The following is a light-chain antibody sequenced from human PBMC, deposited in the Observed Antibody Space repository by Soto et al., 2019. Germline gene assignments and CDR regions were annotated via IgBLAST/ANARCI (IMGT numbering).Light chain of an antibody. J-gene: IGLJ3*02. CDR1: SSNIGSHY. CDR3: AAWDDSLSGRV. Sequence: QTVVTQPPSASGTPGQRVTISCSGSSSNIGSHYVYWYQQLPGTAPKLLIYRNNQRPSGVPVRFSGSKSGTSASLAISGLRSEDEADYYCAAWDDSLSGRVFGGGTKVTVL. CDR2: RNN. V-gene: IGLV1-47*01.